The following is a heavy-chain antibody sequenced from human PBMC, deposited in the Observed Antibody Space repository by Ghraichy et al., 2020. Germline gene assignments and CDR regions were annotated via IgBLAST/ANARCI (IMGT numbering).Heavy chain of an antibody. CDR2: VYYSGST. CDR1: GASVNTGTYY. Sequence: SETPSLTCTVSGASVNTGTYYWSWIRQPPGKGLEWIGYVYYSGSTHYNPSLKSRVTMSLDASKNQFSLKLSSVTAADTAVYYCARDGSGGSYSAFNMWGQGTMVTVSS. J-gene: IGHJ3*02. D-gene: IGHD1-26*01. V-gene: IGHV4-61*01. CDR3: ARDGSGGSYSAFNM.